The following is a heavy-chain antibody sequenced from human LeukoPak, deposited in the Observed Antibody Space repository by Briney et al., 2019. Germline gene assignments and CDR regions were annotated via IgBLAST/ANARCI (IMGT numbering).Heavy chain of an antibody. D-gene: IGHD6-13*01. Sequence: SETLSLTRAVYGGSFSGYYWSWIRQPPGKGLEWIGEINHSGSTNYNPSLKSRVTISVDTSKNQFSLKLSSVTAADTAVYYCARASSIIAAAGQHFDYWGQGTLVTVSS. J-gene: IGHJ4*02. CDR3: ARASSIIAAAGQHFDY. V-gene: IGHV4-34*01. CDR2: INHSGST. CDR1: GGSFSGYY.